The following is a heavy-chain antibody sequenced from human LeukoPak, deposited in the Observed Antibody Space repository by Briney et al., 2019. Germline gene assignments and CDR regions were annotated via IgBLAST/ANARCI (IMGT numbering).Heavy chain of an antibody. CDR2: ISYDGSNK. J-gene: IGHJ4*02. CDR1: GFTFSSYV. Sequence: PGGSLRLSCAASGFTFSSYVMHWVRQAPGKGLEWVAVISYDGSNKYYADSVKGRFTISRDNSKNTLYLQMNSLRAEDTAVYYCAKSGTRSSWSPRVKTYLDYWGQGTLVTVSS. V-gene: IGHV3-30*18. CDR3: AKSGTRSSWSPRVKTYLDY. D-gene: IGHD6-13*01.